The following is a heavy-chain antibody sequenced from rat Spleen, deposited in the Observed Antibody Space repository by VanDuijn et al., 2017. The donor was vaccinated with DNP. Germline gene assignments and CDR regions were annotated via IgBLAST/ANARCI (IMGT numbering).Heavy chain of an antibody. J-gene: IGHJ2*01. CDR1: GFTFSDYN. CDR2: IFYDGSKT. CDR3: KRQGAGSTRHYFAY. D-gene: IGHD1-4*01. Sequence: EVQLVESGGGLVQPGRSLKLSCTASGFTFSDYNIAWVRQAPRRGLAWVATIFYDGSKTYYRESVKGQFTISRDTSKSTLSLQMGSRRSGDTATYYVKRQGAGSTRHYFAYWGQGVMVSVSS. V-gene: IGHV5S10*01.